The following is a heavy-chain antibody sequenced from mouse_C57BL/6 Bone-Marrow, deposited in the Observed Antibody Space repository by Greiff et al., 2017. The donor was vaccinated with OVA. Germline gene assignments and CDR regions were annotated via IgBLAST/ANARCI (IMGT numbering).Heavy chain of an antibody. Sequence: EVQLVESGGGLVKPGGSLKLSCAASGFTFSSYAMSWVRQTPEKRLEWVATISDGGSYTYYPDNVKGRFTISRDNAKNNLYLQMSHLKSEDTAMYYCARVPVAYWGQGTLVTVSA. J-gene: IGHJ3*01. CDR2: ISDGGSYT. CDR1: GFTFSSYA. CDR3: ARVPVAY. V-gene: IGHV5-4*01.